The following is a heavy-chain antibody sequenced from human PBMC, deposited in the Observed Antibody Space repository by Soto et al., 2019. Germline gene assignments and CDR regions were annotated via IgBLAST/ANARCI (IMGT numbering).Heavy chain of an antibody. CDR1: GYSFTSYW. CDR2: IYTGDSDT. J-gene: IGHJ3*02. CDR3: ATHDRFAGATRVFDX. D-gene: IGHD2-2*01. V-gene: IGHV5-51*01. Sequence: ETLNSACKCPGYSFTSYWIGLVGQMPGKGLEVMGIIYTGDSDTRYSTSFQGQVTISADKSISTAYLQWSSLKAPDTAMYYCATHDRFAGATRVFDXWGQGTIVTVS.